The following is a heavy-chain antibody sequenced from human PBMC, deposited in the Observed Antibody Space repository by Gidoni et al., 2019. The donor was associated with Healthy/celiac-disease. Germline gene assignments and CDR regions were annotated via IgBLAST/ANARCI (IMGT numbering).Heavy chain of an antibody. CDR2: ISGSGGST. Sequence: TFSSYAMGWVRQAPGKGLEWVSAISGSGGSTYYADSVKGRVTISRDNSKNKLYLKMNSLRADYTAVYYCATDWGYSGYYYVDYWGQGTLVTVSS. V-gene: IGHV3-23*01. CDR3: ATDWGYSGYYYVDY. J-gene: IGHJ4*02. CDR1: TFSSYA. D-gene: IGHD5-12*01.